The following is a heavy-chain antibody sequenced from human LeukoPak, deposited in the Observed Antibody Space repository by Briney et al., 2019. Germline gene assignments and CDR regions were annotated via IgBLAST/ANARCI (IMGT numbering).Heavy chain of an antibody. D-gene: IGHD4-11*01. CDR3: ARGTVTGRGVY. CDR1: GFILSSYE. Sequence: PGGSLRLSCAASGFILSSYEMNWVRQAPGKGLEWLSYISSSGSTIYYADSVKGRFTISRDNAKNSLYLQMNSLRAEDTAVYYCARGTVTGRGVYWGQGTLVTVSS. V-gene: IGHV3-48*03. J-gene: IGHJ4*02. CDR2: ISSSGSTI.